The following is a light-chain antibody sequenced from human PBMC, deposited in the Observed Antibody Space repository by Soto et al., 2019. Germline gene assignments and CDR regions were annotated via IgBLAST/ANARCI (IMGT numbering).Light chain of an antibody. Sequence: SYELTQPPSVSVSPEQTASITCSGDKLGDKYACWYQQKPGQSPVLVIYQDSKRPSGIPERFSGSNSGNTATLTISGTQAMDEADYYCQAWDSSFVVFGGGTKVTVL. CDR1: KLGDKY. J-gene: IGLJ2*01. CDR2: QDS. CDR3: QAWDSSFVV. V-gene: IGLV3-1*01.